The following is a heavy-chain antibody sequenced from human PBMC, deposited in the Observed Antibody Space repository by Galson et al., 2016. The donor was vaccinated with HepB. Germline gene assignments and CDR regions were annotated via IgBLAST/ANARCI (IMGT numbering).Heavy chain of an antibody. CDR2: IWYDGSNE. D-gene: IGHD5-12*01. J-gene: IGHJ6*02. CDR3: AREAPRLRNPYYFGLDV. Sequence: MNWVRQAPGKGLEWVAVIWYDGSNEDYADSVKGRFTISRDNSKNTLYLQMNSLRVEDTAVYYCAREAPRLRNPYYFGLDVWGQGTTVTVSS. V-gene: IGHV3-33*01.